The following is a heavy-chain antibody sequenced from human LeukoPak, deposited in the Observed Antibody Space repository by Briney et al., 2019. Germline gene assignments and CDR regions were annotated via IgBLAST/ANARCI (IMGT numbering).Heavy chain of an antibody. CDR3: ARVSGGGRYPDYYFDY. V-gene: IGHV3-11*05. D-gene: IGHD3-10*01. J-gene: IGHJ4*02. CDR1: GFTFSDYY. Sequence: SGGSLRLSCAASGFTFSDYYMSWIRQSPGKALERVSYISTSSSYTKYADSVKGRFTISRDNAKNSLYLQMNSLRAEDTAVYYCARVSGGGRYPDYYFDYWGQGTLVTVSS. CDR2: ISTSSSYT.